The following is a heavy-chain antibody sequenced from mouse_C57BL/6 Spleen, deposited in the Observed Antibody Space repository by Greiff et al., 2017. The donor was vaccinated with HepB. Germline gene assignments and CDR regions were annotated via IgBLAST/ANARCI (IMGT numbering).Heavy chain of an antibody. D-gene: IGHD1-1*01. CDR3: ARPDYYGSSYYFDY. CDR1: GYTFTSYW. CDR2: IHPNSGST. J-gene: IGHJ2*01. Sequence: VQLQQPGAELVKPGASVKLSCKASGYTFTSYWMHWVKQRPGQGLEWIGMIHPNSGSTNYNEKLKSKATLTVDKSSSTAYMQLSSLTPEDSAVYYCARPDYYGSSYYFDYWGQGTTLTVSS. V-gene: IGHV1-64*01.